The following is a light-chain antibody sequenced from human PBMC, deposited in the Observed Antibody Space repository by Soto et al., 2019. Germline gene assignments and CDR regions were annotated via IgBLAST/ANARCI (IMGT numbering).Light chain of an antibody. CDR2: TAS. J-gene: IGKJ1*01. CDR1: HNIDIY. V-gene: IGKV1-39*01. CDR3: QQSYSSVLT. Sequence: DIQMTQSPSSLSASVGDRVTITCRASHNIDIYLNWYQQKPGKAPNLLIHTASTVHSGVPSRFSGSGSGTDFTLTIASLQPEDFGTYYCQQSYSSVLTFGQGTKVE.